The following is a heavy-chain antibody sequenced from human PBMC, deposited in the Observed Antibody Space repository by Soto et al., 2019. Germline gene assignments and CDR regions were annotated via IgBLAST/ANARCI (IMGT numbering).Heavy chain of an antibody. CDR2: IYYSGST. D-gene: IGHD6-13*01. CDR1: GGSISSSSYY. V-gene: IGHV4-39*01. Sequence: KTSETLSLTCTVSGGSISSSSYYWGWIRQPPGKGLEWIGSIYYSGSTYYNPSLKSRVTISVDTSKNQFSLKLSSVTAADTAVYYCARLHWGIAAADSRTAYDYWGQGTLVTVSS. J-gene: IGHJ4*02. CDR3: ARLHWGIAAADSRTAYDY.